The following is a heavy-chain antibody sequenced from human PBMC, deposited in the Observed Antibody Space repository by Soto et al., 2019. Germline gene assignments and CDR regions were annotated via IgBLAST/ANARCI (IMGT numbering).Heavy chain of an antibody. V-gene: IGHV3-30-3*01. CDR1: GFNFKSYT. CDR2: ISYDGSDK. D-gene: IGHD3-22*01. CDR3: ARDSWDYYGSRGYRDVLDL. Sequence: QVQLVESGGGVVQPGRSLRLSCAASGFNFKSYTTHWVRQAPGRGLQWVAVISYDGSDKYYTDSVKGRFTISRDNSKNTLYLQMNGLRAEDTAVYFCARDSWDYYGSRGYRDVLDLWGQGTMVTVSS. J-gene: IGHJ3*01.